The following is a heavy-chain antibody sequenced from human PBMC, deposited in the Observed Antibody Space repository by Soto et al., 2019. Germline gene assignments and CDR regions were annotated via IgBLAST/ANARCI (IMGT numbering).Heavy chain of an antibody. CDR2: IYSGGST. Sequence: EVRLVESGGGLVQPGGSLRLSCAASGFTVSSYYMSWVRQAPGKGLEWVSVIYSGGSTYYADSVKGRFTISRDNSKNTLYLQMNSLRAEETAVYYCAALIAAAVDDYWGQGTLVTVSS. J-gene: IGHJ4*02. CDR1: GFTVSSYY. V-gene: IGHV3-66*01. CDR3: AALIAAAVDDY. D-gene: IGHD6-13*01.